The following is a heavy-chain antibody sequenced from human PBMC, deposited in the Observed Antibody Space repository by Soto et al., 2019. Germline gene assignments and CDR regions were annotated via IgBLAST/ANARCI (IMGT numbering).Heavy chain of an antibody. D-gene: IGHD1-26*01. CDR3: AGGLTVGSKFHY. J-gene: IGHJ4*02. V-gene: IGHV1-69*06. CDR2: IIPMFATP. Sequence: GASVKVSCKASGGTFTACSFGWVRQAPGQGLEWMGGIIPMFATPNYAQRFQGRVTITADRSTNTVDMELSRLRSDDTAIYYCAGGLTVGSKFHYWGQGTLGTVSS. CDR1: GGTFTACS.